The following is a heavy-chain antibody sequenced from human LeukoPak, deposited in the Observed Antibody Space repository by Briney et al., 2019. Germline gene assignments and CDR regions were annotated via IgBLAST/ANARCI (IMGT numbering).Heavy chain of an antibody. D-gene: IGHD3-10*01. Sequence: PVGSLRLSCAASGFTFSSYAMSWVRQAPGKGLEWVSAISGSGGSTYYADSVKGRFTISRDNSKNTLYLQMNSLRAEDTAVYYCAKVVLRFGELFPFDYWGQGTLVTVSS. V-gene: IGHV3-23*01. CDR3: AKVVLRFGELFPFDY. J-gene: IGHJ4*02. CDR2: ISGSGGST. CDR1: GFTFSSYA.